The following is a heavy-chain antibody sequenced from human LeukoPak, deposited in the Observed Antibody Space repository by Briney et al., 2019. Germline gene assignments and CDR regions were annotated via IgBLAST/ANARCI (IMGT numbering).Heavy chain of an antibody. CDR3: ATSPPVVPAAITAFDI. J-gene: IGHJ3*02. V-gene: IGHV4-4*07. CDR2: IYTSGSTP. CDR1: GGSINSYY. Sequence: SETLSLTCTVSGGSINSYYWSWIRQSAGKGLEWIGRIYTSGSTPDYSPSLRSRVTMSIDTSKNQFSLQLSSVTAADTAVYYCATSPPVVPAAITAFDIWGQGTMVTVSS. D-gene: IGHD2-2*01.